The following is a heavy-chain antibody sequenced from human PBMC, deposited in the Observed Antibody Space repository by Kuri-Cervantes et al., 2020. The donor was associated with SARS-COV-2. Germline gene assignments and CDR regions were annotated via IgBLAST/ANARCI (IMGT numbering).Heavy chain of an antibody. V-gene: IGHV4-4*07. Sequence: SETLSLTCAVSGASISSYYWNWIRQPAGKGLEWIGRVYTSGITNYNPSLKSRVTMSVDTSNNQFSLKLNSVTAADTAVYYCASLDHGLGSYYHTFPHDYWGLGTQVTVSS. CDR3: ASLDHGLGSYYHTFPHDY. CDR2: VYTSGIT. J-gene: IGHJ4*02. D-gene: IGHD3-10*01. CDR1: GASISSYY.